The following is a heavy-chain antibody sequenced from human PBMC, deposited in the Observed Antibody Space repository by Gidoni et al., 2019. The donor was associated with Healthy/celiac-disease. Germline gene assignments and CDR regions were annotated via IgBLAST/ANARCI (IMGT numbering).Heavy chain of an antibody. V-gene: IGHV3-64D*08. CDR1: GFTFSSSA. J-gene: IGHJ4*02. Sequence: EVQLVESGGGLVQPGGSLRLSCSASGFTFSSSAMHWVRQAPGKGLEYVSAISSNGGSTYYADSVKGRFTISRDNSKNTLYLQMSSLRAEDTAVYYCVKDSMGLWLPPHFDYWGQGTLVTVSS. CDR3: VKDSMGLWLPPHFDY. D-gene: IGHD5-18*01. CDR2: ISSNGGST.